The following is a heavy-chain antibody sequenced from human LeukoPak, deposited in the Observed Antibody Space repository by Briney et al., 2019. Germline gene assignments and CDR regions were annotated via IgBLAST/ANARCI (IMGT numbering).Heavy chain of an antibody. CDR3: ARGTLRDDYYDSSGYYRPDAFDI. D-gene: IGHD3-22*01. V-gene: IGHV1-69*13. CDR2: IIPIFGTA. Sequence: SVTVSCKASGGTFSSYAISWVRQAPGQGLEWMGGIIPIFGTANYAQKFQGRVTITADESTSTAYMELSSLRSEDTAVYYCARGTLRDDYYDSSGYYRPDAFDIWGQGTMVTVSS. CDR1: GGTFSSYA. J-gene: IGHJ3*02.